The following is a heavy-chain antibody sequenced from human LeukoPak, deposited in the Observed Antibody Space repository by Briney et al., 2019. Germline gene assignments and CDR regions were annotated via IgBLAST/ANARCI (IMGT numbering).Heavy chain of an antibody. CDR3: ARSSPCSGGSCYSDPSFDY. CDR1: GYTFTSYA. Sequence: GASVKVSCKASGYTFTSYAMNWVRQAPGQGLEWMGWINTNTGNPTYAQGFTGRFVFSLDTSVSTAYLQISSLKAEDTAVYYCARSSPCSGGSCYSDPSFDYWGQGTLVTVSS. J-gene: IGHJ4*02. D-gene: IGHD2-15*01. CDR2: INTNTGNP. V-gene: IGHV7-4-1*02.